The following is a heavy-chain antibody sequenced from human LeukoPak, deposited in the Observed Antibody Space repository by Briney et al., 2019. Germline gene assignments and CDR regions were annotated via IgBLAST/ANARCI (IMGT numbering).Heavy chain of an antibody. D-gene: IGHD3-3*01. J-gene: IGHJ4*02. V-gene: IGHV3-53*01. CDR2: IYSGGST. CDR1: GFTVSSNY. Sequence: GGSLRLSCAASGFTVSSNYMNWVRQAPGKGLEWVSVIYSGGSTYYADSVKGRFTISRDNSKNTLYLQMNSLRAEDTAVYYCASSPKVFFEYWGQGTLVTVSS. CDR3: ASSPKVFFEY.